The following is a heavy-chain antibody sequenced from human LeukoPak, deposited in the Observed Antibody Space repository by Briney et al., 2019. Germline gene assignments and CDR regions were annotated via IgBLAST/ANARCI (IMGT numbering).Heavy chain of an antibody. V-gene: IGHV3-64*01. CDR3: ARGSAYYDFWSGLGTGSYYDYCFDV. D-gene: IGHD3-3*01. CDR1: GFTFSSYA. CDR2: ISCIGGST. J-gene: IGHJ6*02. Sequence: PGRSLRLSCAASGFTFSSYAMHWVSQAPRRGLEYGSAISCIGGSTFYTNSVKGRFTFSRDNSKHTLYRQMDSLRAEDVAVYFCARGSAYYDFWSGLGTGSYYDYCFDVWGRGTRVTVS.